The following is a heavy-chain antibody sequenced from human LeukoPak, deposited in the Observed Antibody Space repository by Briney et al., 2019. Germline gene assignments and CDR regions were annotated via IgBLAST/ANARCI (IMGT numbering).Heavy chain of an antibody. CDR3: ATGPGVTDPYYFDY. CDR1: GYTFTSYD. D-gene: IGHD3-10*01. Sequence: ASVKVSCKASGYTFTSYDINWVRQATGQGLEWMGWMNPNSGNTGYAQKFQGRVTMTEDTSTDTAYMELSSLRSEDTAVYYCATGPGVTDPYYFDYWGQGTLVTVSS. CDR2: MNPNSGNT. V-gene: IGHV1-8*01. J-gene: IGHJ4*02.